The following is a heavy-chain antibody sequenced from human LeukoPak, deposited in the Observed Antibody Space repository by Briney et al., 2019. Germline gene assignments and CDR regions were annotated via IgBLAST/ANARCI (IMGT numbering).Heavy chain of an antibody. V-gene: IGHV3-43*01. J-gene: IGHJ4*02. CDR3: AKADHRGNGYNYDY. CDR1: GFTFDDYT. D-gene: IGHD5-24*01. Sequence: PGGSLRLSCGASGFTFDDYTMHWVRQAPGKGLEWVSVISWDDTTTYYSGSVKGRFTISRDNSKNSLYLQMNSLKTEDTALYYCAKADHRGNGYNYDYWGRGTMVTVSS. CDR2: ISWDDTTT.